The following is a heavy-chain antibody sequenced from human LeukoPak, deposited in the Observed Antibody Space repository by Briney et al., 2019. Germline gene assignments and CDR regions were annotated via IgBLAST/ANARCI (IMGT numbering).Heavy chain of an antibody. D-gene: IGHD2-8*01. CDR1: GFTFSSYW. V-gene: IGHV3-7*01. Sequence: PGGSLSLSCGASGFTFSSYWMSWVRQAPGKGREWVANIKQDGSEKYYVDSVKGRFTISRDNAKNSLYLQMNSLRAEDTAVYYCARELMVYASAFFDYWGQGTLVTVSS. CDR3: ARELMVYASAFFDY. CDR2: IKQDGSEK. J-gene: IGHJ4*02.